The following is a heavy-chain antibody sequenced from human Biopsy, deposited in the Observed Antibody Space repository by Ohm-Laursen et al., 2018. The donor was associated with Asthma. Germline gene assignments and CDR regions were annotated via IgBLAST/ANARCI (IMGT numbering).Heavy chain of an antibody. D-gene: IGHD3-22*01. CDR2: INAGNGNT. V-gene: IGHV1-3*01. Sequence: GASVKVSCKASGYTFTSNAIHWVRQAPGQRPEWMGWINAGNGNTKYSQKFQGRVTITRDTSATTAYMELSSLRSEDTAVYYCARVRKDYYDSSGLSGGWFDPWGQGTLVTVSS. CDR1: GYTFTSNA. J-gene: IGHJ5*02. CDR3: ARVRKDYYDSSGLSGGWFDP.